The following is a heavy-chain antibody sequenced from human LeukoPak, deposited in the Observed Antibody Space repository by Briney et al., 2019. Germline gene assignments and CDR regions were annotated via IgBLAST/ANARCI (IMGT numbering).Heavy chain of an antibody. V-gene: IGHV2-26*01. CDR3: ARIPDTTTTVSGFDY. D-gene: IGHD4-11*01. CDR2: IFSSDTK. Sequence: SGPVLVKPTETLTLTCTVSGFSLSSPKMGVSWVRQPPGKALEWLAHIFSSDTKYYSTSLKSRLTISKDTSKSQVVLTMTNMDPVDTATHYCARIPDTTTTVSGFDYWGLGTLVTVSS. J-gene: IGHJ4*02. CDR1: GFSLSSPKMG.